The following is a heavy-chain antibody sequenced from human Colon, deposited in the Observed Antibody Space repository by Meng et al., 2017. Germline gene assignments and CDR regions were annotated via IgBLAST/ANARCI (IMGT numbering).Heavy chain of an antibody. CDR3: GTTDINYCPIHY. J-gene: IGHJ4*02. CDR1: GCSISTTNW. Sequence: QMLLRESGPGLVKPSGTLSLPCACSGCSISTTNWWTWFRQSPGKGLEWIGEIAHTGRTNYNRSLKSRVTVTMDTSKNHFSLNVTSVTAADTAVYYCGTTDINYCPIHYWGQGTLVTVSS. V-gene: IGHV4-4*02. D-gene: IGHD1/OR15-1a*01. CDR2: IAHTGRT.